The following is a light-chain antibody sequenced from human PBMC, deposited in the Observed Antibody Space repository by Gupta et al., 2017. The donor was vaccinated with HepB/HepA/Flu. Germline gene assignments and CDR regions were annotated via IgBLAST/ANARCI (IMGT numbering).Light chain of an antibody. Sequence: EVVLTQSPGTLSLSPGEPATLSCSTSQSVSSSFLAWYQQKPGQAPRLLIYGASSRATGIPDRFSGSGSGTDFTLTISRLEPDDFAVYFCQQYGDSPQTFGQGTKVEIE. CDR3: QQYGDSPQT. CDR1: QSVSSSF. CDR2: GAS. V-gene: IGKV3-20*01. J-gene: IGKJ1*01.